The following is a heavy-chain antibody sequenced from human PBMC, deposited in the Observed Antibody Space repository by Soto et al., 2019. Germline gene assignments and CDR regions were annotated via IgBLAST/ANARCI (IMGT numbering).Heavy chain of an antibody. Sequence: EVQLLDSGGGLVQPGGSLRLSCAASGFTFSNYAMTWVRQGPGKGLEWVSGISGSGGRSYYADSVKCRFTISRDNYKSTLYLQMNSLRAEDTAVYYWATAYFVLSCEPPYYCDYWGQGTLGTVSS. CDR3: ATAYFVLSCEPPYYCDY. J-gene: IGHJ4*02. D-gene: IGHD1-26*01. V-gene: IGHV3-23*01. CDR1: GFTFSNYA. CDR2: ISGSGGRS.